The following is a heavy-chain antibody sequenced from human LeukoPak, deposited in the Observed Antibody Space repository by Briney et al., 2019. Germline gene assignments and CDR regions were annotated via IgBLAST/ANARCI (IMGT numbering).Heavy chain of an antibody. D-gene: IGHD3-22*01. CDR3: VRSSGYYGSSLDAFDI. Sequence: PSQTLSLTCAVSGGSISSGGYSWSWIRQPPGKGLEWIGYIYHSGSTYYNPSLKSRVTISVDRSKNQFSLKLSSVTAADTAVYYCVRSSGYYGSSLDAFDIWGQGTIVTVSS. V-gene: IGHV4-30-2*01. J-gene: IGHJ3*02. CDR1: GGSISSGGYS. CDR2: IYHSGST.